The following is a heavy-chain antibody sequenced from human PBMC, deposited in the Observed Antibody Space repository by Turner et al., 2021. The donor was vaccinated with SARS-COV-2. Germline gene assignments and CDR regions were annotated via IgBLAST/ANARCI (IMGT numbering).Heavy chain of an antibody. CDR2: IWCDGNNK. J-gene: IGHJ3*02. Sequence: QLLEAGGGVVQPGGWLRRSCAAAGCTFSSYGMHWGRQAAGKELEWVAVIWCDGNNKYYADSVKGRFSISRDNSKNTLYLQMNSLRAEDTAVYYCAREDLYDSSGYYYSGAFDIWGQGTMVTVSS. CDR1: GCTFSSYG. CDR3: AREDLYDSSGYYYSGAFDI. V-gene: IGHV3-33*01. D-gene: IGHD3-22*01.